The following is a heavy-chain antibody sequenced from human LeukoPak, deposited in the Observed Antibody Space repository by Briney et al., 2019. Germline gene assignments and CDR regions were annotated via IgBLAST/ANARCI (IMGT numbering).Heavy chain of an antibody. V-gene: IGHV1-24*01. Sequence: ASVKVSCKVSGYTLTELSMHWVRQAPGKGLEWMGGFDPEDGETIYAQKFQGRVTMTEDTSTDTAYMELSSLRSEDTAVYYCARSRDGYNFLPYYFDYWGQGTLVTVSS. J-gene: IGHJ4*02. D-gene: IGHD5-24*01. CDR2: FDPEDGET. CDR1: GYTLTELS. CDR3: ARSRDGYNFLPYYFDY.